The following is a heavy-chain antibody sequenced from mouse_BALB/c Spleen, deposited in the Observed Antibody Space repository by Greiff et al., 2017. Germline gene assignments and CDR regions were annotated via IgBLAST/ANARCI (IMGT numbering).Heavy chain of an antibody. CDR2: IDPANGNT. J-gene: IGHJ1*01. D-gene: IGHD1-1*01. CDR3: ARWRDSSYRYFDV. V-gene: IGHV14-3*02. CDR1: GFNIKDTY. Sequence: EVQLQQSGAELVKPGASVKLSCTASGFNIKDTYMHWVKQRPEQGLEWIGRIDPANGNTKYDPKFQGKATITADTSSNTAYLQLSSLTSEDTAVYYCARWRDSSYRYFDVWGAGTTVTVSS.